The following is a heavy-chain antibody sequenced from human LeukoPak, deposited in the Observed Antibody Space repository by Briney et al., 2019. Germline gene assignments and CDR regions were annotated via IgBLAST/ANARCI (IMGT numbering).Heavy chain of an antibody. Sequence: SGPTLVKPTQTLTLTCTFSGFSLSTSGVGVGWILQPPGKALEWLALIFWDDYKCYSPSLKNRLNITKDTSKNQVVLTMTSMDPVDTATYYCAHSPDTVTIADCWGQGTLVTVSS. CDR1: GFSLSTSGVG. J-gene: IGHJ4*02. CDR3: AHSPDTVTIADC. CDR2: IFWDDYK. V-gene: IGHV2-5*02. D-gene: IGHD4-17*01.